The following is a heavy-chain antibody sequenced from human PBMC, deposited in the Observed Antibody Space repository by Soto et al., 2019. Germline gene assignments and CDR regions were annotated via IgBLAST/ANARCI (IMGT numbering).Heavy chain of an antibody. CDR2: IYYSGST. D-gene: IGHD1-26*01. V-gene: IGHV4-39*01. CDR1: GGSISSSSYY. J-gene: IGHJ4*02. Sequence: QLQLQESGPGLVKPSETLSLTCTVSGGSISSSSYYWGWIRQPPGKGLEWIGSIYYSGSTYYSPSLMPRVTISVDTSKNPFSLKLSSVTAADTAVYYCARQTGWELLPLDYWGQGTLVTVSS. CDR3: ARQTGWELLPLDY.